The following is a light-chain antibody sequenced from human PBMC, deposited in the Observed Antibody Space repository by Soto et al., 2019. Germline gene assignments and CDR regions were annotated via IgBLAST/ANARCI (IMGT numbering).Light chain of an antibody. V-gene: IGLV1-40*01. CDR3: QSYDNSLRVV. CDR1: SYNIGAGYE. J-gene: IGLJ2*01. Sequence: QSVLTQPPSVSGAPGQRVTISCTGSSYNIGAGYEVHWYQQVPGSAPKLLIFGNTNRPSGVSDRFSGSKSATSASLAITGLQAEDEADYYCQSYDNSLRVVFGGGTKVTVL. CDR2: GNT.